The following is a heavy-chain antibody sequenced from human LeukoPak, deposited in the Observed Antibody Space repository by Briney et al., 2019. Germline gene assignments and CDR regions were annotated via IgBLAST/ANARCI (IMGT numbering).Heavy chain of an antibody. D-gene: IGHD3-3*01. CDR2: ISAYNGNT. J-gene: IGHJ5*02. V-gene: IGHV1-18*01. Sequence: ASVKVSCKASGYTFTSYGIRWVRQAPGQGLEWMGWISAYNGNTNYAQKLQGRVTMTTDTSTSTAYMELRSLRSDDTAVYYCARDKRSYYDFWSGSPNGFDPWGQGTLVTVSS. CDR1: GYTFTSYG. CDR3: ARDKRSYYDFWSGSPNGFDP.